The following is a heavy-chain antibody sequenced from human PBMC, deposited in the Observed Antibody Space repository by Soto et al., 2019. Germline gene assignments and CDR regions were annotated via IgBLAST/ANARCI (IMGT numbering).Heavy chain of an antibody. Sequence: EVQLVESEGGLVQPGGSLRLSCETSGFTFTKYWMSWVRQVPGKGLEWVANIKQDGSEKYYLDSVKGRFTISRDNAKNSLDLQMNSLRAEDTAVYYCARDHTRDWGQGTLVIVSS. V-gene: IGHV3-7*05. CDR1: GFTFTKYW. CDR3: ARDHTRD. J-gene: IGHJ4*02. CDR2: IKQDGSEK.